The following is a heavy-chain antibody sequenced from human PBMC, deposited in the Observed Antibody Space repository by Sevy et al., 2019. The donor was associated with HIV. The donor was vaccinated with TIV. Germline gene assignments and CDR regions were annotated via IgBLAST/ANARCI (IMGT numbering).Heavy chain of an antibody. V-gene: IGHV1-69*13. CDR2: IIPIFGTA. J-gene: IGHJ4*02. CDR1: GGTFSSYA. CDR3: AREGAEYCSGGSCYASDY. D-gene: IGHD2-15*01. Sequence: ASVKVSCKASGGTFSSYAISWVRQAPGQGLEWMGGIIPIFGTANYAQKFQGRVTITADESTSTAYMELSSLRSEDTAVYYCAREGAEYCSGGSCYASDYWGQGTLVTVSS.